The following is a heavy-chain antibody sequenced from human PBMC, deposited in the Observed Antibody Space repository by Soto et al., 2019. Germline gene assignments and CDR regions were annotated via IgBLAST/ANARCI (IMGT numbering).Heavy chain of an antibody. CDR1: GGTFSSYA. V-gene: IGHV1-69*13. D-gene: IGHD3-3*01. CDR2: IIPIFGTA. Sequence: ASVKVSCKASGGTFSSYAISWVRQAPGQGLEWMGGIIPIFGTANYAQKFQGRVTITADESTSTAYMELSSLRSEDTAVYYCAREGITIFGVVIGIDYWGQGTLVTVSS. CDR3: AREGITIFGVVIGIDY. J-gene: IGHJ4*02.